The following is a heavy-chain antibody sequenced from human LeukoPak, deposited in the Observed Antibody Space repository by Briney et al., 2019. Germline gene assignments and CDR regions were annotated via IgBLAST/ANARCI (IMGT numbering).Heavy chain of an antibody. CDR2: INDDGSST. CDR1: GFTFSDYY. V-gene: IGHV3-74*01. J-gene: IGHJ4*02. CDR3: ARGTGTFDS. D-gene: IGHD1-7*01. Sequence: PGGSLRLSCAASGFTFSDYYMSWIRQAPGKGLEWVSRINDDGSSTYYADSVKGRFTISRDNAKNTLYLQMNSLRAEDTAVYYCARGTGTFDSWGQGTLVTVSS.